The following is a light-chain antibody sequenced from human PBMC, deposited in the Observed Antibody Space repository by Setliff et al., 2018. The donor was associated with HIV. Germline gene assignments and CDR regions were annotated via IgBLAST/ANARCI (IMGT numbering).Light chain of an antibody. J-gene: IGLJ1*01. CDR1: SRDVGGYNY. CDR2: EVS. Sequence: QSALTQPASVSGSPGQSITISCTGTSRDVGGYNYVSWYQQHPGKAPKLMIYEVSNRPSGVSNRFSGSKSGNTASLTISGLQAEDEADYYCSSYTSSSTLYVVGTGTKVTV. CDR3: SSYTSSSTLYV. V-gene: IGLV2-14*01.